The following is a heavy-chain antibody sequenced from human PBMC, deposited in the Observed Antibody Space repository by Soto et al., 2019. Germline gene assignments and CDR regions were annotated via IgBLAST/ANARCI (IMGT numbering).Heavy chain of an antibody. CDR3: ASFRTYYYDSSGLDYYYYGMDV. CDR2: IYYSGST. Sequence: SETLSLTCTVSGGSISSYYWSWIRQPPGKGLEWIGYIYYSGSTNYNPSLKSRVTISVDTSKNQFSLKLSSVTAADTAVYYCASFRTYYYDSSGLDYYYYGMDVWGQGTTVTVSS. V-gene: IGHV4-59*08. D-gene: IGHD3-22*01. CDR1: GGSISSYY. J-gene: IGHJ6*02.